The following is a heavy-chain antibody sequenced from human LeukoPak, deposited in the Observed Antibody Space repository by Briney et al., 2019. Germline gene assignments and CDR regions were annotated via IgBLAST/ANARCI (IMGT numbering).Heavy chain of an antibody. CDR1: GYDFFSHW. V-gene: IGHV5-51*01. J-gene: IGHJ5*02. D-gene: IGHD5-18*01. CDR2: IYPGDSRT. CDR3: ACRMVTSPWFEP. Sequence: GESLKISCETSGYDFFSHWIGWVRQMPGKGLEWVGVIYPGDSRTRYNPSLQGQVTISVDRSFNTAYLQWSSLKASDTAMYYCACRMVTSPWFEPWGQGTLVTVSS.